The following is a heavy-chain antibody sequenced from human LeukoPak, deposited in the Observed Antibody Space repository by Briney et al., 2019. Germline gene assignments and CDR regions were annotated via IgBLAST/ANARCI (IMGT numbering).Heavy chain of an antibody. V-gene: IGHV1-18*01. J-gene: IGHJ6*03. CDR3: AREYYDSSDFYYYYYYMDV. CDR2: ISAYSGNT. CDR1: GYTFTSYG. D-gene: IGHD3-22*01. Sequence: GASVKVSCTASGYTFTSYGISWVRQAPGQGLEWMGWISAYSGNTNYAQKLQGRVTMTTDTSTSTAYMELRSLRSDDTAVYYCAREYYDSSDFYYYYYYMDVWGKGTTVTVSS.